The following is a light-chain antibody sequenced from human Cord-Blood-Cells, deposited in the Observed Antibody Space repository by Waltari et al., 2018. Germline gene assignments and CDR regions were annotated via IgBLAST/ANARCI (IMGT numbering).Light chain of an antibody. CDR2: DDS. CDR1: NIGSKS. CDR3: QVWDSSSDHVV. J-gene: IGLJ2*01. V-gene: IGLV3-21*03. Sequence: SYVLTQPPSVSVAPGKTARITCGGNNIGSKSVHWYQQKPGQAPVLVVYDDSDRPSGIPGLFSGSKSGNTATLTISRVEAGDEADYYCQVWDSSSDHVVFVGGTKLTVL.